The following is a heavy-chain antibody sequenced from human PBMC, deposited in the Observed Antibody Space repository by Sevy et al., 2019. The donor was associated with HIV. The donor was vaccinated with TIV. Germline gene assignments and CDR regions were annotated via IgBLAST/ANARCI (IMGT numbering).Heavy chain of an antibody. V-gene: IGHV3-33*01. J-gene: IGHJ6*02. CDR3: ARFRQVGATPYYYYYGMDV. CDR2: IWYDGSNK. CDR1: GFTFSSYG. Sequence: GGSLRLSCAASGFTFSSYGMHWVRQAPGKGLEWVAVIWYDGSNKYYADSVKGRFTISRDNSKNTLYLQMNSLRAEDTAVYYCARFRQVGATPYYYYYGMDVWGQGTTVTVSS. D-gene: IGHD1-26*01.